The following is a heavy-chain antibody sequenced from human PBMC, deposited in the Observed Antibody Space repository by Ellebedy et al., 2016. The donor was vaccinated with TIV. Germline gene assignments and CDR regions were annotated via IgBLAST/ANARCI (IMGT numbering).Heavy chain of an antibody. V-gene: IGHV3-15*01. J-gene: IGHJ3*02. CDR3: ATDLTHDKPYLTDI. Sequence: GESLKISCAASGFSFSAAWITWVRHAPGKGLEWVGRIRSNTDGATADHAAHVKGRFTISRDDSKTTLILQMNSLKTEDTAVYYCATDLTHDKPYLTDIWGQGTMVTVSS. CDR2: IRSNTDGATA. CDR1: GFSFSAAW. D-gene: IGHD3-9*01.